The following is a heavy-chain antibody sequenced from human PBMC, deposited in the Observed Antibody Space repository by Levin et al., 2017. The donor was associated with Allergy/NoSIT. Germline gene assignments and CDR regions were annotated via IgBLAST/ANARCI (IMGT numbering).Heavy chain of an antibody. V-gene: IGHV1-69*13. CDR1: GGTFSRYA. CDR3: ARATYYYGSGSYSVDFDY. D-gene: IGHD3-10*01. Sequence: ASVKVSCKASGGTFSRYAISWVRQAPGQGLEWMGGIIPIFGTANYAQKFQGRVTITADESTSTAYMELSSLRSEDTAVYYCARATYYYGSGSYSVDFDYWGQGTLVTVSS. J-gene: IGHJ4*02. CDR2: IIPIFGTA.